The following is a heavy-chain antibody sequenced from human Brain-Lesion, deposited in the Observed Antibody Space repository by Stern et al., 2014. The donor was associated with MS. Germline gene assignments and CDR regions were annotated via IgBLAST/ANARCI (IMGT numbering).Heavy chain of an antibody. V-gene: IGHV4-61*02. J-gene: IGHJ5*01. CDR2: IHASGST. Sequence: QMQLVQSGPGLVKPSQTLSVKCTVSGDSISRDNYFWSWIRQAAGKRLEWIGRIHASGSTFYNPSLKSRVTISVDPSKTQFSLKLNSVTAEDTAVYYCARASAPLYSGNWFDSWGQGTLVSVSS. CDR3: ARASAPLYSGNWFDS. D-gene: IGHD5-12*01. CDR1: GDSISRDNYF.